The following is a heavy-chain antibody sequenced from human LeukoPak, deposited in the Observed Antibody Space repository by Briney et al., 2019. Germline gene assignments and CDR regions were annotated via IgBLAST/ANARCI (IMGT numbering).Heavy chain of an antibody. V-gene: IGHV1-18*01. CDR1: GYTFTSYG. Sequence: ASVKVSCKASGYTFTSYGISWVRQAPGQGLEWMGWISAYNGDTNYAQKLQGGVTMTTDTSTSTAYMELRSLRSDDTAVYYCARDIFPPNYYGSGSYSGLVHFDYWGQGTLVTVSS. J-gene: IGHJ4*02. CDR2: ISAYNGDT. D-gene: IGHD3-10*01. CDR3: ARDIFPPNYYGSGSYSGLVHFDY.